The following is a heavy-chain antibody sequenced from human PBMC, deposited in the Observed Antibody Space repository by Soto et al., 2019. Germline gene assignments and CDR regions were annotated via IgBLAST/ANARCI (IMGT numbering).Heavy chain of an antibody. CDR1: GYAFTGYY. J-gene: IGHJ1*01. Sequence: ASVKVSCKSSGYAFTGYYIHWVRQAPGQGLEWMGWINPNSGDTNYAQKFQGRVTMTRDTSFSTAYMELSILRSDDTAVYYCATRYCYVHFWGQRTLVTVSS. V-gene: IGHV1-2*02. D-gene: IGHD5-18*01. CDR3: ATRYCYVHF. CDR2: INPNSGDT.